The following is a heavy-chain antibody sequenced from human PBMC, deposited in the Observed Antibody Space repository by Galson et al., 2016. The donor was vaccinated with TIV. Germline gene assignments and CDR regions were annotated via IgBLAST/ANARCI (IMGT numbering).Heavy chain of an antibody. CDR2: IDPSNGGT. J-gene: IGHJ4*02. D-gene: IGHD3-16*01. CDR1: GYTFTRYY. Sequence: SVKVSCKASGYTFTRYYIHWVRQAAGQGLEWMGIIDPSNGGTTYAQKFQGRLTLTRDTSTSTVYFELSSLTSEDTALYYCASPHSGSYDFDYRGQGTLVTVSS. V-gene: IGHV1-46*03. CDR3: ASPHSGSYDFDY.